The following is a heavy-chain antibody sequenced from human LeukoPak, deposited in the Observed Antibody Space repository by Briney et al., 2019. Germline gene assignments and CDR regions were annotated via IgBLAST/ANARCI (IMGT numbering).Heavy chain of an antibody. CDR3: ARSGSTLISWFDP. V-gene: IGHV1-8*01. D-gene: IGHD2-2*01. J-gene: IGHJ5*02. CDR2: MNPNSGNT. CDR1: GYTFTSYD. Sequence: ASVKVSCKASGYTFTSYDINWVRQATRQGLEWMGWMNPNSGNTGYAQKFQGRVTMTRNTSISTAYMELSSLRSEDTAVYYCARSGSTLISWFDPWGQGTLVTVSS.